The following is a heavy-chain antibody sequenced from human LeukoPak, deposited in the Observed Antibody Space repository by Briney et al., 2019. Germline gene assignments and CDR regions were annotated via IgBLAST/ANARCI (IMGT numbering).Heavy chain of an antibody. V-gene: IGHV5-51*01. J-gene: IGHJ4*02. CDR1: GCILTSYW. CDR3: ARRVYCSSTSCPPPHLDY. Sequence: AESLKISCRGSGCILTSYWIGWVRQLPREGLEWMGIIFSGDYDNTYSPSVQGQVSISADKSISTAYLEWSSMKASDTAMYYCARRVYCSSTSCPPPHLDYWGQGTLVTVST. CDR2: IFSGDYDN. D-gene: IGHD2-2*01.